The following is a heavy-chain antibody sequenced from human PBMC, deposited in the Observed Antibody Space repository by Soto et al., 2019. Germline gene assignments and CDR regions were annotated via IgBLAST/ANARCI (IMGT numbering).Heavy chain of an antibody. CDR3: AKRRYFDWSQFDY. V-gene: IGHV3-23*01. CDR2: ISGSGGAT. D-gene: IGHD3-9*01. J-gene: IGHJ4*02. CDR1: GCSFSSNA. Sequence: PVGPMRLSCAASGCSFSSNAMSWVRKAPGKGLEWVSGISGSGGATYYADSVKGRFTISRDNSKNMLYLQMNSLRAEDTAVYYCAKRRYFDWSQFDYWGQGTLVTVSS.